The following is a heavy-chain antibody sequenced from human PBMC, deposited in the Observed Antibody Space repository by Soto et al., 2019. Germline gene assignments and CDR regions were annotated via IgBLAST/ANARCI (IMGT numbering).Heavy chain of an antibody. J-gene: IGHJ4*02. Sequence: EVQLLESGGGLVQPGGSLRLSCAASGFIFSSYAMGWVRQAPGKGLEWVSAITGSGGDTYYIDSVNGRFTTSRDDSKKTLYLQMTSLRAEDTAVYYCAKLGDNSWSPHYYFDSWGQGSLVTVSS. V-gene: IGHV3-23*01. CDR3: AKLGDNSWSPHYYFDS. CDR2: ITGSGGDT. D-gene: IGHD1-1*01. CDR1: GFIFSSYA.